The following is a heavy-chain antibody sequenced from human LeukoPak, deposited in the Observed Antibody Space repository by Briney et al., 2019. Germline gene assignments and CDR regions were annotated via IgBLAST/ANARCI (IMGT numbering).Heavy chain of an antibody. CDR2: ISGSGGST. CDR1: GFTFSSYA. CDR3: AKDRSSGWYFGGFDY. J-gene: IGHJ4*02. V-gene: IGHV3-23*01. Sequence: GGSLRLSCAASGFTFSSYAMSWVRQAPGKGLEWVSAISGSGGSTYYADSVKGRFTISRDNSKNTLYLQMNSLRAEDTAVYYCAKDRSSGWYFGGFDYWGQGTLSPSPQ. D-gene: IGHD6-19*01.